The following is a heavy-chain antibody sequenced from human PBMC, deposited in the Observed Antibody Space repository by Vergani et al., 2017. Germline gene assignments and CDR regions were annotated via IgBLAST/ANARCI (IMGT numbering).Heavy chain of an antibody. Sequence: QVQLVQSGAEVKKPGASVKVSCKVSGYTLTELSMHWVRQAPGKGLVWMGGFDPEDGETIYAQKFQGRVTMTEDTSTDTAYMELSSLRSEDTAVYYCATALPDYYDLGWYFDLWGRGTLVTVSS. CDR1: GYTLTELS. CDR3: ATALPDYYDLGWYFDL. CDR2: FDPEDGET. D-gene: IGHD3-22*01. V-gene: IGHV1-24*01. J-gene: IGHJ2*01.